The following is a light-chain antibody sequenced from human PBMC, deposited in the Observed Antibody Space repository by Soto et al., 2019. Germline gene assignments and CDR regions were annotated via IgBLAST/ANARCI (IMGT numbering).Light chain of an antibody. CDR2: GAS. J-gene: IGKJ1*01. CDR1: QSVSSSY. V-gene: IGKV3-20*01. CDR3: QQYGSSQWT. Sequence: EIVLTQSPSTLSLSPGERATLSCRTSQSVSSSYLAWYKQKPGQDPRLVSYGASSRATGIPDRFSGSGSGTEFTLTISRLEPEDFEVYYCQQYGSSQWTFGQGTKVDIK.